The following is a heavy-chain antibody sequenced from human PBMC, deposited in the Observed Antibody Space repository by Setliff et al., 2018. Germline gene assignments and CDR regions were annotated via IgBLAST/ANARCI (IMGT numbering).Heavy chain of an antibody. Sequence: GSLRLSCAASGFTFSTYWMSWVRQAPGKGLEWGANIKQDGSEKYYVDSVKGRFTISRDNAKNSLYLQMNSLTAEDTAVFYCARVLSRDAHNSRHADAFDIWGQGTMVPVSS. CDR1: GFTFSTYW. CDR3: ARVLSRDAHNSRHADAFDI. V-gene: IGHV3-7*01. D-gene: IGHD2-2*01. J-gene: IGHJ3*02. CDR2: IKQDGSEK.